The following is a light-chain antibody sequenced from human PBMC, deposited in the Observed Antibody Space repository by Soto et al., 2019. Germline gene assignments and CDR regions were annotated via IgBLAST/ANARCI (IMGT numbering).Light chain of an antibody. CDR2: TAS. V-gene: IGKV1-9*01. CDR3: QQANSFPLT. J-gene: IGKJ4*01. Sequence: PFPPSPSFLSSSLLYIFTITFLSIHFISIYLVWYQHKTGKAPNLLIYTASTLQIVVPSSFTGSGSGTEFTLTISSLQPEDFATYYCQQANSFPLTFGGGTKVDIK. CDR1: HFISIY.